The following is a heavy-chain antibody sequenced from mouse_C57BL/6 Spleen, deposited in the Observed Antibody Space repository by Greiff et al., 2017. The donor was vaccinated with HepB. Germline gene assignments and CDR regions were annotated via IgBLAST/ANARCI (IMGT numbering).Heavy chain of an antibody. V-gene: IGHV1-9*01. Sequence: TNYNEKFKGKATFTADTSSSTAYMQLSSLTTEDSAIYYCARTMVTKGYWGQGTTLTVSS. J-gene: IGHJ2*01. D-gene: IGHD2-2*01. CDR3: ARTMVTKGY. CDR2: T.